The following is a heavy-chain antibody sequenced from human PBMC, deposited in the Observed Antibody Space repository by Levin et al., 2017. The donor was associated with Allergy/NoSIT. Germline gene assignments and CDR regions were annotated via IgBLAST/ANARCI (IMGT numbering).Heavy chain of an antibody. D-gene: IGHD6-19*01. V-gene: IGHV3-23*01. CDR2: ISGSGDGT. CDR3: ARDLRPSGWYFDY. CDR1: GFTFSSYA. J-gene: IGHJ4*02. Sequence: GESLKISCAASGFTFSSYAMTWVRQAPGKGLEWVSAISGSGDGTYYADSVKGRFTISRDNSKNTLYLQMNSLRAEDTAVYYCARDLRPSGWYFDYWGQGTLVTVSS.